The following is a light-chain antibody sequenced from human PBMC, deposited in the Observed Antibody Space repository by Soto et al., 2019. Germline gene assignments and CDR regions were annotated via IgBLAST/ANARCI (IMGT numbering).Light chain of an antibody. V-gene: IGLV2-14*03. J-gene: IGLJ1*01. CDR3: RSYTSSSTLV. Sequence: QSALPQPASVSGSPGQSITVSCTGTSSDVGAYDYVSWYQHHPGKAPKLMIYDVSYRPSGVSNRFSGSKSGNTASLTISGLQAEDEADYYCRSYTSSSTLVFGTGTKLTVL. CDR2: DVS. CDR1: SSDVGAYDY.